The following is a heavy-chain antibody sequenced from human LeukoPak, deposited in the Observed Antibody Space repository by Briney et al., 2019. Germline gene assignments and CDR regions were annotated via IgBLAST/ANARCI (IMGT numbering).Heavy chain of an antibody. V-gene: IGHV1-69*05. D-gene: IGHD3-3*01. CDR2: IIPIFGTA. CDR3: GSERGRLRFLEWFFDY. Sequence: SVKVSCKASGGTFSSYAISWVRQAPGQGLEWMGRIIPIFGTANYAQKFQGRVTITTDESTSTAYMELSSLRSEDTAVYYCGSERGRLRFLEWFFDYWGQGTLVTVSS. J-gene: IGHJ4*02. CDR1: GGTFSSYA.